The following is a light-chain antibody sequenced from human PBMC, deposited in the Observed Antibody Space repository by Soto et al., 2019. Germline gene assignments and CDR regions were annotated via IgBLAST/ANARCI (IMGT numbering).Light chain of an antibody. J-gene: IGLJ1*01. Sequence: QSALTQPASVSGSPGQSITISCTGTSNDVGGYNYVSWYQHHPGKAPKFMIYDVSNRPSGVSYRFSGSKSGDTASLTISGLQAEDEAEYYCSSYTSSSTVYVFGPGTKVTVL. CDR1: SNDVGGYNY. V-gene: IGLV2-14*03. CDR3: SSYTSSSTVYV. CDR2: DVS.